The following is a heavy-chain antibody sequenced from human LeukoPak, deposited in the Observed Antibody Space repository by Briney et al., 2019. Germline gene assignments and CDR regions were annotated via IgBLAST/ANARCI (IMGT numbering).Heavy chain of an antibody. CDR2: ISVSGNT. V-gene: IGHV3-23*01. D-gene: IGHD2-15*01. Sequence: GGSLRLSCAASGFTLSSYAMSWVRQGPGKGLEWVSAISVSGNTYHADSVKGRFTISRDSSKNTLCLQMNSLRAEDAAVYYCAKAPVTTCSGAYCYPFDYWGQGTLVTVSS. CDR1: GFTLSSYA. CDR3: AKAPVTTCSGAYCYPFDY. J-gene: IGHJ4*02.